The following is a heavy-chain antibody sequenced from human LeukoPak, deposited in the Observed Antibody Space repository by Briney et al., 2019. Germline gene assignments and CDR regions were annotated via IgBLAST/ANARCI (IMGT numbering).Heavy chain of an antibody. CDR3: ATVSDQLDY. V-gene: IGHV4-39*02. J-gene: IGHJ4*02. CDR1: GGSISSSRYY. CDR2: MYYSGST. D-gene: IGHD1-1*01. Sequence: SETLSLTCTVSGGSISSSRYYWGWIRQPPGKGLEWIGSMYYSGSTYYNPSLKSQVTISVDTSKNHFSLKLSSVTAADTAVYYCATVSDQLDYWGQGTLVTVSA.